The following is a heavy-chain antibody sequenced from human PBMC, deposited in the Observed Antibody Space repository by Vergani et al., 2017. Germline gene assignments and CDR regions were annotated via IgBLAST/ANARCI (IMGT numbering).Heavy chain of an antibody. J-gene: IGHJ5*02. V-gene: IGHV4-59*01. CDR2: IYYSGST. CDR3: AIQRPYYDILTGYFGGWFDP. Sequence: QVQLQESGPGLVKPSETLSLTCTVSGGSISSYYWSWIRQPPGKGLEWIGYIYYSGSTNYNPSLKSLVSISVDTSKNQFSLKLSSVTAADTSVYYCAIQRPYYDILTGYFGGWFDPWGQGTLVTVSS. D-gene: IGHD3-9*01. CDR1: GGSISSYY.